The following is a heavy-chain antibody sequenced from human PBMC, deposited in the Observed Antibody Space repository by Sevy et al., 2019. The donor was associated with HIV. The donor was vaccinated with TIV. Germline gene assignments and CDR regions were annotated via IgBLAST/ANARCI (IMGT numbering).Heavy chain of an antibody. V-gene: IGHV3-72*01. Sequence: GGSLRLSCAASGFTFSDHYVDWVRQAPGKGLEWVGRIRNRPNSYTTEYAASVKGRFTISRDDSRNSVYLQMNSLQTQDSVVSYCVRGQNCGVGGRQQISPYCLDVWGKGATVTVSS. D-gene: IGHD2-21*01. CDR2: IRNRPNSYTT. CDR3: VRGQNCGVGGRQQISPYCLDV. CDR1: GFTFSDHY. J-gene: IGHJ6*03.